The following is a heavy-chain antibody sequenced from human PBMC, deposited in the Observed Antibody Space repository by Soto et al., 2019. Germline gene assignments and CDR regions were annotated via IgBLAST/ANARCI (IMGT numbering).Heavy chain of an antibody. V-gene: IGHV1-69*01. CDR2: IIPIFGTA. CDR1: GGTFSSYA. CDR3: ARARRGYCYGYHDGMDD. D-gene: IGHD5-18*01. Sequence: QVQLVQSGAEVKKPGSSVKVSCKASGGTFSSYAISWVRQAPGQGLEWMGGIIPIFGTANYAQKFQGRVTITADESTSTADMKLSSLRAEDTAVYYCARARRGYCYGYHDGMDDWGQGTMVTVS. J-gene: IGHJ6*02.